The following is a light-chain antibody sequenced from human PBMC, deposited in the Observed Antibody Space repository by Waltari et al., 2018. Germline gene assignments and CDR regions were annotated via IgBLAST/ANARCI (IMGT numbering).Light chain of an antibody. CDR1: RRDVGSSDY. J-gene: IGLJ2*01. Sequence: QSALTQPPSASGSPGQTVTISCAGTRRDVGSSDYVSWYQKHPGQAPKLLIYHVTKRPSGVPDRFSGSKSGNTASLTVSGLQAEDEADYYCSSNAGINNFVFGGGTKLTVL. CDR2: HVT. V-gene: IGLV2-8*01. CDR3: SSNAGINNFV.